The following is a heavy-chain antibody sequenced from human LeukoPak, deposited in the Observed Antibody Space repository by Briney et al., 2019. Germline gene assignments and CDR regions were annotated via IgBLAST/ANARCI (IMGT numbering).Heavy chain of an antibody. Sequence: NPSETLSLTCAVYGGSFSGYYWSWIRQPPGKGLEWIGEINHSGSTNYNPSLKSRVTISVDTSKNQFALKLSSVTAADTAVYYCARRDTAMVPPGYNWFDPWGQGTLVTVSS. CDR1: GGSFSGYY. CDR3: ARRDTAMVPPGYNWFDP. J-gene: IGHJ5*02. CDR2: INHSGST. V-gene: IGHV4-34*01. D-gene: IGHD5-18*01.